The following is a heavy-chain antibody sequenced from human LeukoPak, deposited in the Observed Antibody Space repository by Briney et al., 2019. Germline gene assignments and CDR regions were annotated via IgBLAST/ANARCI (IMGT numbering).Heavy chain of an antibody. Sequence: SETLSLTCTVSGGSISSSSYYWGWIRQPPGKGLEWIGSIYYSGSTYYNPSLKSRVTISVDTPKNQFSLKLSSVTAADTAVYYCARLLPPVVVVAATRDYWGQGTLVTVSS. CDR2: IYYSGST. CDR1: GGSISSSSYY. CDR3: ARLLPPVVVVAATRDY. V-gene: IGHV4-39*01. J-gene: IGHJ4*02. D-gene: IGHD2-15*01.